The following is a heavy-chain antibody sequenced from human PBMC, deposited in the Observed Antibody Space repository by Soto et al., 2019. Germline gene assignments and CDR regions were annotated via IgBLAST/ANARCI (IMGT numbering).Heavy chain of an antibody. Sequence: ASVKVSCKASGYTFTSYDINWVRQATGQGLEGRGWMNPNSGNTGYAQKFQGRVTMTMNTSISTAYMELRSVRSEDTAVYYCARGGVRFFDWLLVGSDNNWFDPWGKGTLVTVSS. V-gene: IGHV1-8*01. J-gene: IGHJ5*02. CDR1: GYTFTSYD. D-gene: IGHD3-9*01. CDR3: ARGGVRFFDWLLVGSDNNWFDP. CDR2: MNPNSGNT.